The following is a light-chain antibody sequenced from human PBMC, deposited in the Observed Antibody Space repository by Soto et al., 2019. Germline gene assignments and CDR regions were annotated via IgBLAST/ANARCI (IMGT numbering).Light chain of an antibody. V-gene: IGKV3-20*01. J-gene: IGKJ1*01. CDR1: QSVSSSY. CDR3: QQYGNSPPWT. CDR2: GAS. Sequence: DIEMTQSPATLSVSPGERATLSCRASQSVSSSYLAWYQQKPGQAPRLLIYGASSRATGIPDRFSGSGSGTDFTLTISRLEPEDFAVYYCQQYGNSPPWTFGQGTKVEIK.